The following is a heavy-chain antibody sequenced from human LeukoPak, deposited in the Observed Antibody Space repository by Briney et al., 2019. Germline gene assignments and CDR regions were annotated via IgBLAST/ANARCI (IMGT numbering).Heavy chain of an antibody. Sequence: GGSLRLSCAASGFTFSSYAMNWVRQAPGKGLECVSCISSSGDNTYYADSVKGRFTISRDNSKKTLYLQMNSLRAEDTAVYYCAKDRVAIFGVVTTHWFDPWGQGALVTVSS. J-gene: IGHJ5*02. CDR1: GFTFSSYA. D-gene: IGHD3-3*01. CDR3: AKDRVAIFGVVTTHWFDP. CDR2: ISSSGDNT. V-gene: IGHV3-23*01.